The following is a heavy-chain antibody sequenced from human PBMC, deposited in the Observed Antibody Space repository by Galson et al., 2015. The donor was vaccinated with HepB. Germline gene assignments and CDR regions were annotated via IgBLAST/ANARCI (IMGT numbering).Heavy chain of an antibody. CDR1: GFTFSSYS. J-gene: IGHJ4*02. D-gene: IGHD3-10*02. Sequence: SLRLSCAASGFTFSSYSMNWVRQAPGKGLEWVSSISSSSSYIYYADSVKGRFTISRDNAKNSLYLQMNSLRAEDTAVYYCARDLCWGDCYYFDYWGQGTLVTVSS. CDR2: ISSSSSYI. V-gene: IGHV3-21*01. CDR3: ARDLCWGDCYYFDY.